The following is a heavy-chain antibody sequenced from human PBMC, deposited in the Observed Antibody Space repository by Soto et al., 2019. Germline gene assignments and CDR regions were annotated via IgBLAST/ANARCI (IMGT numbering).Heavy chain of an antibody. J-gene: IGHJ6*03. CDR3: ARGMTTVTGPYYYYYMDV. D-gene: IGHD4-17*01. V-gene: IGHV1-8*02. CDR2: MNPNSGNT. CDR1: GYTFTSYD. Sequence: EASVKVSCKASGYTFTSYDINRVRKATGQGIEWMGWMNPNSGNTGYAQKFQGRVTMTRNTSISTAYMELSSLRSEDTAVYYCARGMTTVTGPYYYYYMDVWGKGTTVTVSS.